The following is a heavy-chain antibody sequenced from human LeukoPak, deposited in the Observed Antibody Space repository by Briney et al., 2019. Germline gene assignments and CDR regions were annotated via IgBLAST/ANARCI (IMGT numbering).Heavy chain of an antibody. V-gene: IGHV4-34*01. CDR3: ARGPGWTTVTRPFDN. CDR1: GGSFSNYY. J-gene: IGHJ4*02. CDR2: INQSGST. Sequence: SETLSLTCAVYGGSFSNYYWTWIRQSPGKGLEWIGEINQSGSTNYNPSLKSRVTISVDKSKNQFDLKVTSVSAADTAVYYCARGPGWTTVTRPFDNWGQGTLVTVSS. D-gene: IGHD4-17*01.